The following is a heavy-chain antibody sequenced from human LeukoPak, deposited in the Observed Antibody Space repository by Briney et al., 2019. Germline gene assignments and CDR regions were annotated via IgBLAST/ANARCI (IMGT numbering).Heavy chain of an antibody. CDR2: VSGSSSFI. CDR1: GVTFSTCS. J-gene: IGHJ5*02. Sequence: GGSLRLSCAASGVTFSTCSMNWVRQAPGKGLEWVASVSGSSSFIYYADSLKGRFTISRDNSKNSLYLQMNSLRVEDTAVYYCARESDHYDSSGYYQGWFDPWGQGTLVTVSS. V-gene: IGHV3-21*01. CDR3: ARESDHYDSSGYYQGWFDP. D-gene: IGHD3-22*01.